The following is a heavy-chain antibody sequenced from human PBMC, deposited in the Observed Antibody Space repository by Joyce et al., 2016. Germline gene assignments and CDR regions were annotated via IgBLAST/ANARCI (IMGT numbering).Heavy chain of an antibody. CDR2: SSNEGINK. V-gene: IGHV3-30*04. Sequence: QAQLVESGGGLVQPGRSLRLSCVASTFSFSNHASHWVRQAPGKGLEWVAVSSNEGINKYYAYIVKGRFTISRDNSEKTLYLQMNSLGAEDTAMFYCARDSHSRGWYYFDVWGQGTLVTVSS. CDR1: TFSFSNHA. J-gene: IGHJ4*02. D-gene: IGHD3-22*01. CDR3: ARDSHSRGWYYFDV.